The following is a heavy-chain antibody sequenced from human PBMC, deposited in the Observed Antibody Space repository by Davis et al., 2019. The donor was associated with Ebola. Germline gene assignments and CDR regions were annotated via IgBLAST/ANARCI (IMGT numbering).Heavy chain of an antibody. CDR1: GFTFSSYS. J-gene: IGHJ4*02. Sequence: GESLKISCAASGFTFSSYSMNWVRQAPGKGLEWVSYISSSSSTIYYADSVKGRFTISRDNAKNSLYLQMSSLRDEDTAVYYCARVGRYDFWSGYYHHFDYWGQGTLVTVSS. CDR3: ARVGRYDFWSGYYHHFDY. D-gene: IGHD3-3*01. V-gene: IGHV3-48*02. CDR2: ISSSSSTI.